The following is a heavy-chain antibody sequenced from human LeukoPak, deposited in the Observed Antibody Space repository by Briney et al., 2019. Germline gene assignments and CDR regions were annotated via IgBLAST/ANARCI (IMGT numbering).Heavy chain of an antibody. V-gene: IGHV1-46*01. CDR1: GYTFTGYY. CDR2: ISPSGAST. CDR3: ARGSSRSPRDAFDI. J-gene: IGHJ3*02. Sequence: GASVKVSCKASGYTFTGYYVHWVRQAPGQGLEWMGIISPSGASTTYAQNFQGRVTMTRDMSTSTLYMELSSLKSEDTAVYYCARGSSRSPRDAFDIWGQGTMVTVSS.